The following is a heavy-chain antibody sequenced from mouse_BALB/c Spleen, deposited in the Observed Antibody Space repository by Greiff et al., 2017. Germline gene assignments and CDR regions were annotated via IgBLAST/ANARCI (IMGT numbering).Heavy chain of an antibody. CDR3: ARDGNYSWFAY. Sequence: EVKLVESGGGLVKPGGSRKLSCAASGFTFSSFGMHWVRQAPEKGLEWVAYISSGSSTIYYADTVKGRFTISRDNPKNTLFLQMTSLRSEDTAMYYCARDGNYSWFAYWGQGTLVTVSA. CDR1: GFTFSSFG. V-gene: IGHV5-17*02. J-gene: IGHJ3*01. CDR2: ISSGSSTI. D-gene: IGHD2-1*01.